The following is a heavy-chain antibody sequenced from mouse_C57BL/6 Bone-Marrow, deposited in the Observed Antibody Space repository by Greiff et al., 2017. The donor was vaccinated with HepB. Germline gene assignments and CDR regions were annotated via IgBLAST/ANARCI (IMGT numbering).Heavy chain of an antibody. D-gene: IGHD2-5*01. CDR1: GFNIKDDY. V-gene: IGHV14-4*01. CDR2: IDPENGDT. J-gene: IGHJ4*01. Sequence: VQLKESGAELVRPGASVKLSCTASGFNIKDDYMHWVKQRPEQGLEWIGWIDPENGDTEYASKFQGKATITADTSSNTAYLQLSSLTSEDTAVYYCLYYSNYPYAMDYWGQGTSVTVSS. CDR3: LYYSNYPYAMDY.